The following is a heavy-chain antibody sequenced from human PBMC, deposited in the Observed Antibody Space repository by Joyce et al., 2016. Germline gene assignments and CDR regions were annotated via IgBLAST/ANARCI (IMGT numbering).Heavy chain of an antibody. J-gene: IGHJ4*02. CDR2: IDGDDNK. CDR3: ARTAAAGQGYFAS. CDR1: GFSLSTDAMR. Sequence: VTLKESGPALVKPTQTLTLTCTFSGFSLSTDAMRVSWIRQPPGKALEWLARIDGDDNKFCSTSLKTRLTISKDTSKNQVDLTLANMDPLDTATYYCARTAAAGQGYFASWGQGILVTVSS. V-gene: IGHV2-70*04. D-gene: IGHD6-13*01.